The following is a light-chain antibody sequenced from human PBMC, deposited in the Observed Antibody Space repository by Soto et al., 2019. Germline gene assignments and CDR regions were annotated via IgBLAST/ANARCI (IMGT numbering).Light chain of an antibody. Sequence: EMVMTQSPATLSVSPGETATLSCRASQSVSSNLAWYQQKPGQAPRLLIYGASTRATGIPVRFSGSGSGTEFTLTISSLQSEDIAFYYCQQYNNLPWTFGQGTKVEIK. CDR1: QSVSSN. CDR2: GAS. J-gene: IGKJ1*01. V-gene: IGKV3-15*01. CDR3: QQYNNLPWT.